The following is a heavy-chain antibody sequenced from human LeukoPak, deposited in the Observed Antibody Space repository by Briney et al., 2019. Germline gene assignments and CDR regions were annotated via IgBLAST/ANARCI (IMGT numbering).Heavy chain of an antibody. V-gene: IGHV4-38-2*01. D-gene: IGHD3-22*01. CDR1: GYSISSCYY. Sequence: SETLSLTCAVSGYSISSCYYWGWIRQPPGKGLEWIGSIYHSGSTYYNPSLKSRVTISVDTSKNQFSLKLSSVTAADTAVYYCARGLYYYDSSALDYWGQGTLVTVSS. CDR2: IYHSGST. J-gene: IGHJ4*02. CDR3: ARGLYYYDSSALDY.